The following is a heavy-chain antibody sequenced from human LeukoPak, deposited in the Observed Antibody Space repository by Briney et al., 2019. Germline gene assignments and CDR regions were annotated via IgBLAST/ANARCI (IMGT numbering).Heavy chain of an antibody. J-gene: IGHJ4*02. V-gene: IGHV3-23*01. Sequence: PGGSLRLSCAASGFTFSSYAMSWVRQAPGKGLEWVSAISGSGGSTYYADSVKGRFTISRDNAKDSLYLQMNSLRAEDTAVYYCALMYMTTMGYWGQGTLVTVSS. CDR1: GFTFSSYA. D-gene: IGHD3-10*01. CDR2: ISGSGGST. CDR3: ALMYMTTMGY.